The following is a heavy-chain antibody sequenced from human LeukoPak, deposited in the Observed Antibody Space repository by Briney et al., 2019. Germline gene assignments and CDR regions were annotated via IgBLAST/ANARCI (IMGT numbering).Heavy chain of an antibody. Sequence: PSETLSLTCAVYGGSFSGYYWSWIRQPPGKGLEWIGEINHSGSTNYNPSLKSRVTISVDTSNNQFSLKLSSVTAADTAVYYCARGRFNVLRFLEWSYYFDYWGQGTLVTVSS. CDR1: GGSFSGYY. CDR3: ARGRFNVLRFLEWSYYFDY. J-gene: IGHJ4*02. CDR2: INHSGST. D-gene: IGHD3-3*01. V-gene: IGHV4-34*01.